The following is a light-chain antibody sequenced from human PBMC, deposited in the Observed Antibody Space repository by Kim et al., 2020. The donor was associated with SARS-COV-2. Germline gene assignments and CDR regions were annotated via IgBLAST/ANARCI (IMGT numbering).Light chain of an antibody. J-gene: IGKJ4*01. CDR3: QQANTFPLT. CDR1: QGIGTW. V-gene: IGKV1-12*01. Sequence: ASVGDRVTITCRASQGIGTWLGWYQQTPGKAPKLLIYAASSLQSGVPSRFSGGGSGTDFTLTISSLQPEDFATYYCQQANTFPLTFGGGTKVDIK. CDR2: AAS.